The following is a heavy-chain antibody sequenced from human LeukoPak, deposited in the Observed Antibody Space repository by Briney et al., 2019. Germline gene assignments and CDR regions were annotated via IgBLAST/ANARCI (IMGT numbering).Heavy chain of an antibody. Sequence: GGSLRLSCAASGFTFSSYSMNWVRQAPEKGLEWVSSISSSSSYIYYADSVKGRVTISRDNAKNSLYLQMNSLRAEDTAVYYCARDLGAYYDFCSGYTTDYWGQGTLVTVSS. D-gene: IGHD3-3*01. V-gene: IGHV3-21*01. CDR1: GFTFSSYS. J-gene: IGHJ4*02. CDR3: ARDLGAYYDFCSGYTTDY. CDR2: ISSSSSYI.